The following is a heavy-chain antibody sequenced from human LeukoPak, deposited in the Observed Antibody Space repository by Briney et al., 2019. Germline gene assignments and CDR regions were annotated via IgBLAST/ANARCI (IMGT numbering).Heavy chain of an antibody. V-gene: IGHV3-21*06. CDR1: GFTFSSYS. CDR2: ISGSSSHI. J-gene: IGHJ4*01. CDR3: AREVGARCNDY. D-gene: IGHD1-26*01. Sequence: GSLRLSCAASGFTFSSYSMSWVRQAPGTGLEWVSSISGSSSHIYYADSVKGRFTISRDNAKNSLYLQMNSLRAEDTAVYYCAREVGARCNDYWGHGTLVTVSS.